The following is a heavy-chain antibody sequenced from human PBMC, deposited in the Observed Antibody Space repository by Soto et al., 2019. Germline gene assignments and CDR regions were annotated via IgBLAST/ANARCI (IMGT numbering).Heavy chain of an antibody. CDR2: IYPDESDT. CDR1: GYSFTKYW. V-gene: IGHV5-51*01. J-gene: IGHJ6*02. Sequence: GESLKISCKGSGYSFTKYWIGWVRQMPGKGLEWMAIIYPDESDTRYSPSFQGQVTISADKSISTAYLQWSSLKASDTAVYYCTTRGGSYRPAWDYYYYGMDVWGQGTTVTVSS. D-gene: IGHD1-26*01. CDR3: TTRGGSYRPAWDYYYYGMDV.